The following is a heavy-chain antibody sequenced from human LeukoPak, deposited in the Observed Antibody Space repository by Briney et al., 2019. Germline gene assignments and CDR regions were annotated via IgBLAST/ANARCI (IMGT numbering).Heavy chain of an antibody. J-gene: IGHJ3*01. CDR2: ISYSDTAK. CDR3: ARYFDRSGFYRDAFDV. D-gene: IGHD3-22*01. Sequence: PGGSLRLSCAASGFTFSTYGMSWVRQAPGKGLEWLSYISYSDTAKYYADTVKGRFTISRDNAENSLHLQMNSLRDEDTAVYYCARYFDRSGFYRDAFDVWDQGTMATVSS. V-gene: IGHV3-48*02. CDR1: GFTFSTYG.